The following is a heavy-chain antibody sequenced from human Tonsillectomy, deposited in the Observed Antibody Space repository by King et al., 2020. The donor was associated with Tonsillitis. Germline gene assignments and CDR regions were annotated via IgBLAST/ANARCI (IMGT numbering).Heavy chain of an antibody. CDR2: ISGSGGNT. J-gene: IGHJ5*02. V-gene: IGHV3-23*04. D-gene: IGHD3-3*01. CDR1: GFTFSSYA. Sequence: QLVQSGGGLVQPGGSLRLSCAASGFTFSSYAMSWVRQDPGKGLEWVSAISGSGGNTYYADSVKGRFTISRDNSKNTLYLQMNSLRTEDTAVYYCAKGGRRYGLTIPSWFDPWGQGTLVTVSS. CDR3: AKGGRRYGLTIPSWFDP.